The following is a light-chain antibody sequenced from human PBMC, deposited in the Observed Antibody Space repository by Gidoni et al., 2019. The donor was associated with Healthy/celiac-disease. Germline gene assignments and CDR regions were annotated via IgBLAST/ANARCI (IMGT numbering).Light chain of an antibody. CDR2: AAS. V-gene: IGKV1-27*01. CDR1: QGISNF. Sequence: DIQMTQSPSSLSASVGDRVTITCRANQGISNFLAWYQHKPGTAPKLLIYAASTLQSGVPSRFSGSASGTDFTLTISGLQPEDVATYYCQKYNSGSRGLTFXPXTIVXIK. J-gene: IGKJ3*01. CDR3: QKYNSGSRGLT.